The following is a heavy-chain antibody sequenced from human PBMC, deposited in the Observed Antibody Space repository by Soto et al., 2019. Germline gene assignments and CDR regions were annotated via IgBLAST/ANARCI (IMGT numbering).Heavy chain of an antibody. CDR3: ARVVGLNVGIAVRYNYYAMDV. CDR1: GGTFSSYA. J-gene: IGHJ6*02. V-gene: IGHV1-69*01. CDR2: IIPSFGTG. D-gene: IGHD6-19*01. Sequence: QVQLMQSGAAVKKPGSSVKVSCKASGGTFSSYAISWVRQAPGQGLEWMGGIIPSFGTGNYAQKFQDRGTITADAANSTSYMELSSLRSEDTAVYSCARVVGLNVGIAVRYNYYAMDVCGQGTTVTVSS.